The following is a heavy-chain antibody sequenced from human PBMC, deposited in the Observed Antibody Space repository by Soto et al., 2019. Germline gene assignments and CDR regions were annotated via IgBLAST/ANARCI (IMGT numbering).Heavy chain of an antibody. V-gene: IGHV1-69*04. CDR2: VIPILNVA. J-gene: IGHJ4*02. Sequence: QVQLVAAGAGVKKAGSLVKVSCPFSGSPFGIFPIHLGPQAPGQGLGWVGRVIPILNVANYTQKLHGRLTLTADKSTTTAYMELSSLTSEDTAVYYCARESTSGLDYWGQGTLVTVSS. D-gene: IGHD2-2*01. CDR3: ARESTSGLDY. CDR1: GSPFGIFP.